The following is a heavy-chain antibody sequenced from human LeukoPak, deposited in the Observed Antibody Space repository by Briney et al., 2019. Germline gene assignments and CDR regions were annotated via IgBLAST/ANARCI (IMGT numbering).Heavy chain of an antibody. Sequence: PSQTLSLTCTVSGGSISSGGYYWSWIRQHPGKGLEWIGYIYYSGSTYYNPSLKSRVTISVDTSKNQFSLKLSSVTAADTAVYYCVRVGVAGPYYFDYWGQGTLVTVSS. V-gene: IGHV4-31*03. CDR2: IYYSGST. CDR3: VRVGVAGPYYFDY. D-gene: IGHD6-19*01. CDR1: GGSISSGGYY. J-gene: IGHJ4*02.